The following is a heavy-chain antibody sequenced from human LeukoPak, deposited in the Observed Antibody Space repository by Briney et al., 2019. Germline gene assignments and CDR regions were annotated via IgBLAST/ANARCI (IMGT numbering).Heavy chain of an antibody. CDR2: INHSGST. D-gene: IGHD6-6*01. V-gene: IGHV4-34*01. Sequence: SETLSLTCAVYGGSFSGYYWSWIRQPPGKGLEWIGEINHSGSTNYNPSLKSRVTISVDTSKNQFSLKLSSVTAADTAVYYCARNKREYSSSSGSFDYWGQGTLVTVSS. CDR3: ARNKREYSSSSGSFDY. CDR1: GGSFSGYY. J-gene: IGHJ4*02.